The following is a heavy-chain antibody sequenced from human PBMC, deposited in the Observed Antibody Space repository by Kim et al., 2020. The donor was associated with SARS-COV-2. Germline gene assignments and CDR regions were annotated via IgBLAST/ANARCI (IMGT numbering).Heavy chain of an antibody. V-gene: IGHV3-30*02. D-gene: IGHD2-8*01. J-gene: IGHJ4*02. Sequence: GDSVKGRFTISRDDSKNTLYLQMNSLRVEDTAVYYCAKDFGSNGVCPHYWGQGALITVSS. CDR3: AKDFGSNGVCPHY.